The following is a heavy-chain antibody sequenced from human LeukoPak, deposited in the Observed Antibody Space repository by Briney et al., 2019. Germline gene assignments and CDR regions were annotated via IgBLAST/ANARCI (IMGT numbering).Heavy chain of an antibody. CDR2: IYDDNT. D-gene: IGHD3-10*01. V-gene: IGHV3-23*01. CDR1: GFTVSAYA. J-gene: IGHJ4*02. CDR3: AARKVRGVWFYLDY. Sequence: PGGSLRLSCAASGFTVSAYAMAWVRQAPGKGLEWVSTIYDDNTYYADSVKGRFAISTDNSENTLYLQMNSLRVEDTAVYFCAARKVRGVWFYLDYWGQGTLVTVSS.